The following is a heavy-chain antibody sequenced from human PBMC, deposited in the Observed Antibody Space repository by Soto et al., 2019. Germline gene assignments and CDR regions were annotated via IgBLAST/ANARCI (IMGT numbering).Heavy chain of an antibody. CDR1: GYTFTSYG. J-gene: IGHJ4*02. D-gene: IGHD2-21*02. CDR3: ARGAFISYCGGDCYPYYFDY. V-gene: IGHV1-18*01. CDR2: ISAYNGNT. Sequence: GASVKVSCKASGYTFTSYGISWVRQAPGQGLEWMGWISAYNGNTNYAQKLQGRVTMTTDTSTSTAYMELRSLRSDDTAVYYCARGAFISYCGGDCYPYYFDYWGQGTLVTVSS.